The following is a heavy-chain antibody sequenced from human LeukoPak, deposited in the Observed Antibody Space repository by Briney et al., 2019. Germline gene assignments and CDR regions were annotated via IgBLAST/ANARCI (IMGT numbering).Heavy chain of an antibody. CDR3: ASLGARSGYDYVDYYYYMDV. V-gene: IGHV1-2*02. J-gene: IGHJ6*03. CDR2: INPNSGGT. D-gene: IGHD5-12*01. CDR1: GYTFTGYY. Sequence: GASVKVSCKASGYTFTGYYMHWVRQAPGQGLEWMGWINPNSGGTNYAQKFQGRVTMTRDTSISTAYMELSRLRSDDTAVYYCASLGARSGYDYVDYYYYMDVWGKGTTVTVSS.